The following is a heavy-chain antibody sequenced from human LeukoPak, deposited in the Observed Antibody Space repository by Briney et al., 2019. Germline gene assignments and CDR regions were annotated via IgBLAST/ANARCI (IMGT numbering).Heavy chain of an antibody. V-gene: IGHV3-30-3*01. Sequence: GGSLRLSCAASGFTFSTYAIHWVRQAPGKGLEWVAVISYDGSNKYYADSVKGRFTISRDNSKDTLYLQMDSLRAEDTAVYYCARDRTIAAAGTGGMDVWGQGTTVTASS. D-gene: IGHD6-13*01. CDR2: ISYDGSNK. CDR1: GFTFSTYA. CDR3: ARDRTIAAAGTGGMDV. J-gene: IGHJ6*02.